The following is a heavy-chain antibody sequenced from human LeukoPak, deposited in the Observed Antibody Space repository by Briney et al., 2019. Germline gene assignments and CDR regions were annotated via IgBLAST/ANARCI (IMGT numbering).Heavy chain of an antibody. CDR1: GGSFSGYY. V-gene: IGHV4-34*01. CDR3: WRGRGYDFWSGYSGHYFDY. D-gene: IGHD3-3*01. Sequence: SETLSLTCAVYGGSFSGYYWSWIRQPPGKGLEWIGEINHSGSTNYNPSLKSRVTLPVDTSKNQFSLKLRSVTAADTAVYYCWRGRGYDFWSGYSGHYFDYWGQGTLVTVSS. CDR2: INHSGST. J-gene: IGHJ4*02.